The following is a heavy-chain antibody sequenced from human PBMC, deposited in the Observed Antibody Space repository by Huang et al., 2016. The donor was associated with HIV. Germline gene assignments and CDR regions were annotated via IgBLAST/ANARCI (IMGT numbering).Heavy chain of an antibody. D-gene: IGHD1-1*01. V-gene: IGHV1-69*10. CDR3: AREGQTWYGKPIAAFEI. J-gene: IGHJ3*02. CDR1: GGSFNSLA. Sequence: VQLVQSGAEVRRPGSSVRVSCKAAGGSFNSLAFNWVRQAPGQGLEYMGGICPRVSVKNYAERFQNSLTIAADKSTNTVYMELRSLRSEDTGVFYCAREGQTWYGKPIAAFEIWGQGTTVIVSS. CDR2: ICPRVSVK.